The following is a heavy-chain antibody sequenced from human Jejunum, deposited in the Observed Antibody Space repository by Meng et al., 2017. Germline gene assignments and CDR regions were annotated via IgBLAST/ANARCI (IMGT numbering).Heavy chain of an antibody. D-gene: IGHD3-10*01. CDR3: TRDLNPSGSFYRGDY. V-gene: IGHV3-49*04. CDR1: GFTFRDYA. J-gene: IGHJ4*02. CDR2: IRSNAYGATT. Sequence: GESLKISCTTSGFTFRDYALSWVRQAPGKGLEWVGLIRSNAYGATTEYAASVKGRFTISRDDSQSLLYLQMNSLTTEDTAVYYCTRDLNPSGSFYRGDYWGQGNLVTGAS.